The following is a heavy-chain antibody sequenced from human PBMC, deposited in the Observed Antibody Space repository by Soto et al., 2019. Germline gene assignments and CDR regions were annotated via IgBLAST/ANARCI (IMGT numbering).Heavy chain of an antibody. CDR2: INPSGGST. D-gene: IGHD2-15*01. CDR3: ARDKDCSGGSCYRFDY. CDR1: GYTFTSYY. J-gene: IGHJ4*02. V-gene: IGHV1-46*01. Sequence: QVQLVQSGAEVKKPGASVKVSCKASGYTFTSYYMHWVRQAPGQGLEWMGIINPSGGSTSYAQKFQGRVTMTRDTSTSTVYVELSSLRSEDTAVYYCARDKDCSGGSCYRFDYWGQGTLVTVSS.